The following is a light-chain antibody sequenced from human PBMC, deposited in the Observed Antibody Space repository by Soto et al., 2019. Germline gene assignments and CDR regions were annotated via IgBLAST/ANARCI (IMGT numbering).Light chain of an antibody. V-gene: IGKV1-39*01. CDR3: QQSYTAPLT. Sequence: DIQMTQSTSSLSASVGDRVTITCRASQYISTYLAWYQQKPGKAPCLLIFASSLQSGVPPRFSGSGSGTDFTLTISSLQPEDFATYFCQQSYTAPLTFGGGTKVEL. CDR2: AS. CDR1: QYISTY. J-gene: IGKJ4*01.